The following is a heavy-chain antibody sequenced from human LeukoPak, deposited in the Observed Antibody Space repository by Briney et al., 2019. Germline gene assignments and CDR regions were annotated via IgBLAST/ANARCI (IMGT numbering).Heavy chain of an antibody. J-gene: IGHJ4*02. Sequence: ASVKVSCKVSGYTFTSYYMHWVRQAPGQGLEWMGIINPSGGSTSYAQKFQGRVTMTRDTSTSTVYMELSSLRSEDTAVYYCARANAPYYYDSSAPTDYWGQGTLVTVSS. V-gene: IGHV1-46*01. CDR1: GYTFTSYY. CDR2: INPSGGST. D-gene: IGHD3-22*01. CDR3: ARANAPYYYDSSAPTDY.